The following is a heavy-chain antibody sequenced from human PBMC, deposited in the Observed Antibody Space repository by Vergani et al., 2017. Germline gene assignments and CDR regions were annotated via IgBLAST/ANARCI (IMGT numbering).Heavy chain of an antibody. CDR1: GGSISSSSYY. J-gene: IGHJ6*03. V-gene: IGHV4-39*07. CDR2: IYYSGTT. CDR3: ARALYSNYYYYYYMDV. D-gene: IGHD4-11*01. Sequence: QLQLQESGPGLVKPSETLSLTCTVSGGSISSSSYYWGWIRQPPGKGLEWIGSIYYSGTTYYNPSLKSRVTISVDTSKNQFSLKLSSVTAADTAVYYCARALYSNYYYYYYMDVWGKGP.